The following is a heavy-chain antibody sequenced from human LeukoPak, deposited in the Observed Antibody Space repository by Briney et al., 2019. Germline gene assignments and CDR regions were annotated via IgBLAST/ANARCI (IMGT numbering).Heavy chain of an antibody. Sequence: GSLRLSCAASGFTFSSYSMNWVRQAPGKGLEWVSSISSSSSYIYYADSVKGRFTISRDNSKNTMYLQMNSLRADDTAVYYCVKSVAGTRGWFDSWGQGTLVIVSS. J-gene: IGHJ5*01. CDR3: VKSVAGTRGWFDS. CDR1: GFTFSSYS. V-gene: IGHV3-21*01. CDR2: ISSSSSYI.